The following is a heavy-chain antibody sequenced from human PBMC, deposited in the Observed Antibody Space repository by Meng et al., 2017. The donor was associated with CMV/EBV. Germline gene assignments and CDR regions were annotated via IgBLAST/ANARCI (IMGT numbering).Heavy chain of an antibody. CDR1: GGSFSGYY. V-gene: IGHV4-34*01. Sequence: QVQLQQWGAGLLKPSETLSLTCAVYGGSFSGYYWSWIRQPPGKGLEWIGEINHSGSTNYNPSLKSRVTISVDTSKNQLSLKLSSVTAADTAVYYCARGLMVRGSRVNWFDPWGQGTLVTVSS. CDR2: INHSGST. J-gene: IGHJ5*02. D-gene: IGHD3-10*01. CDR3: ARGLMVRGSRVNWFDP.